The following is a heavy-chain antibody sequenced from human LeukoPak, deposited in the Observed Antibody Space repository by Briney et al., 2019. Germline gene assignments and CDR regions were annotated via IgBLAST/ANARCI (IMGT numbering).Heavy chain of an antibody. CDR2: INYSGST. CDR3: ARDAYDSSGYSFDY. V-gene: IGHV4-39*02. Sequence: SETLSLTCTVSGGSISISSYYWGWIRQPPGKGLEWIGSINYSGSTYYNPSLKSRVTISVDTSKNQFSLKLSSVAAADTAVYYCARDAYDSSGYSFDYWGQGTLVTVSS. D-gene: IGHD3-22*01. CDR1: GGSISISSYY. J-gene: IGHJ4*02.